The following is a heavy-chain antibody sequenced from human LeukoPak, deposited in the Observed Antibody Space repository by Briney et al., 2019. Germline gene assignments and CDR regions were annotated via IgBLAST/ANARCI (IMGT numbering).Heavy chain of an antibody. Sequence: ASVTVSCKASGYTFTIYDINWVRQATGQGLEWMGWMNPNSGNTGYAQKFQGRVTMTRNTSISTAYMELSSLRSEDTAVYYCARGYRRDSSGYYRPTPLGGYWGQGTLVTVSS. CDR2: MNPNSGNT. D-gene: IGHD3-22*01. J-gene: IGHJ4*02. CDR3: ARGYRRDSSGYYRPTPLGGY. CDR1: GYTFTIYD. V-gene: IGHV1-8*01.